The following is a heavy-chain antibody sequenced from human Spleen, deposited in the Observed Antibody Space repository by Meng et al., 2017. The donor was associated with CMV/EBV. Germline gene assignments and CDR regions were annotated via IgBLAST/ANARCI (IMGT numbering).Heavy chain of an antibody. CDR3: AREGVGYCSSTSCPSDYYYYGMDV. Sequence: GGSLRLSCVGSGFKFSDYSMNWVRQAPGRGLEWVSSISSGSENTHYKDSVKGRFTISRDNAKNSLYLQMNSLRAEDTAVYYCAREGVGYCSSTSCPSDYYYYGMDVWGQGTTVTVSS. CDR1: GFKFSDYS. V-gene: IGHV3-21*01. D-gene: IGHD2-2*01. J-gene: IGHJ6*02. CDR2: ISSGSENT.